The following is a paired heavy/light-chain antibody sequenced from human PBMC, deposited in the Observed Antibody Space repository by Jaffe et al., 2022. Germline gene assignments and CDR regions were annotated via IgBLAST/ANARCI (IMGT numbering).Heavy chain of an antibody. CDR3: ARARTLSMVQGVIHHPFDY. CDR2: IYHSGST. Sequence: QVQLQESGPGLVKPSGTLSLTCAVSGGSISSSNWWSWVRQPPGKGLEWIGEIYHSGSTNYNPSLKSRVTISVDKSKNQFSLKLSSVTAADTAVYYCARARTLSMVQGVIHHPFDYWGQGTLVTVSS. CDR1: GGSISSSNW. V-gene: IGHV4-4*02. J-gene: IGHJ4*02. D-gene: IGHD3-10*01.
Light chain of an antibody. J-gene: IGKJ1*01. Sequence: EIVMTQSPATLSVSPGERATLSCRASQSVSSNLAWYQQKPGQAPRLLIYGASTRATGIPARFSGSGSGTEFTLTISSLQSEDFAVYYCQQYNNWPPGRTFGQGTKVEIK. V-gene: IGKV3-15*01. CDR2: GAS. CDR3: QQYNNWPPGRT. CDR1: QSVSSN.